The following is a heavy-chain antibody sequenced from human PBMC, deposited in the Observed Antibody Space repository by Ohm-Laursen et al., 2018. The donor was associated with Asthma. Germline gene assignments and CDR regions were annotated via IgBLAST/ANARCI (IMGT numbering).Heavy chain of an antibody. J-gene: IGHJ4*02. CDR3: SSGLAHYYFDY. Sequence: SLRLSCAAPGFTFSSYGMHWVRQAPGKGLEWVAVISSDGSNQYYGDSVKGRFTISRDNSKKMVYLQMNSLRAEDTAVYYCSSGLAHYYFDYWGQGTLVTVSS. CDR1: GFTFSSYG. D-gene: IGHD6-6*01. V-gene: IGHV3-30*03. CDR2: ISSDGSNQ.